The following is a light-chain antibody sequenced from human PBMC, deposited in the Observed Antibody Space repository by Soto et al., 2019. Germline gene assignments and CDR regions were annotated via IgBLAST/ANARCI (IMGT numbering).Light chain of an antibody. CDR2: DAS. Sequence: DIQMTQSPSTLSSFVGDRVTITCRASQSIGVWLAWYQQKPGKAPKLLIYDASNLQTGVPSRFSGSGSGTEFTLTISSLQPDDFATYYRQQYDVDSGTFGQGTKVEIK. CDR1: QSIGVW. CDR3: QQYDVDSGT. V-gene: IGKV1-5*01. J-gene: IGKJ1*01.